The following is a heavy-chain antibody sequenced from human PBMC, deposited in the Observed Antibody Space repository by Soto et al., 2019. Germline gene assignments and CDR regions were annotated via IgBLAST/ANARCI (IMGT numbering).Heavy chain of an antibody. CDR3: ARVPGYSIGDR. V-gene: IGHV1-2*04. J-gene: IGHJ2*01. D-gene: IGHD2-21*01. CDR2: INPNSGGT. Sequence: GASVKVSCKASGYTFTGYYMHWVRQAPGQGLEWMGWINPNSGGTNYAQKFQGWVTMTRDTSISTAYMELSSLRSEDTAVYYCARVPGYSIGDRWGRGTLVTVSS. CDR1: GYTFTGYY.